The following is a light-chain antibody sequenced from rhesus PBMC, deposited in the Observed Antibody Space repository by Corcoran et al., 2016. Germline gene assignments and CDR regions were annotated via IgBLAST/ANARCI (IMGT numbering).Light chain of an antibody. V-gene: IGKV1-74*01. CDR3: QHNYGTPFT. CDR2: KAS. J-gene: IGKJ3*01. Sequence: DIQMTQSPSSLSASVGDRVTITCRARENVNNYLNWYQQKPGKAPKLLIYKASTLQTGVPSRFSGSGSGTDYTFTFNSLQSEDVATYCCQHNYGTPFTFGPGTKLDIE. CDR1: ENVNNY.